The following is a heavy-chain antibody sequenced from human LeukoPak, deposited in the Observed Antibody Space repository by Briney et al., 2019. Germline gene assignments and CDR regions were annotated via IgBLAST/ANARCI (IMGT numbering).Heavy chain of an antibody. J-gene: IGHJ4*02. CDR2: ISAYNGNT. CDR1: GYTFTSYG. D-gene: IGHD1-26*01. Sequence: GASVKVSCKASGYTFTSYGISWVRQAPGQGLEWMGWISAYNGNTNYAQKVQGRVTMTTDTSTSTAYMELRSLRSDDTAVYYCARDRGEWELLRSDYWGQGTLVTVSS. V-gene: IGHV1-18*01. CDR3: ARDRGEWELLRSDY.